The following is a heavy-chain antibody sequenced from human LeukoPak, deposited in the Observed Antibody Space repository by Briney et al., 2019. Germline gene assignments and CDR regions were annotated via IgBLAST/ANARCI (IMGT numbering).Heavy chain of an antibody. D-gene: IGHD3-10*01. CDR1: GGSFSGYY. CDR2: INHSGST. J-gene: IGHJ4*02. Sequence: SETQSLTCAVYGGSFSGYYWSWIRQPPGKGLEWIGEINHSGSTNYNPSLKSRVTISVDTSKNQFSLKLSSVTAADTAVYYCARVRSGRGDYWGQGTLVTVSS. V-gene: IGHV4-34*01. CDR3: ARVRSGRGDY.